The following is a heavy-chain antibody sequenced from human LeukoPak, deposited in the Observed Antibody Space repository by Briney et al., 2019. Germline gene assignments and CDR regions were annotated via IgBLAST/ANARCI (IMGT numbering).Heavy chain of an antibody. J-gene: IGHJ5*02. Sequence: SETLSLTCTVSGGSISSYYRSWIRQPPGKGLEWIGYLYYSGSTNYNPSLKSRVTISVDTSKNQFSLKLSSVTAADTAVYYCARSAYGEGWFDPWGQGTLVTVSS. D-gene: IGHD2-8*01. CDR3: ARSAYGEGWFDP. V-gene: IGHV4-59*01. CDR1: GGSISSYY. CDR2: LYYSGST.